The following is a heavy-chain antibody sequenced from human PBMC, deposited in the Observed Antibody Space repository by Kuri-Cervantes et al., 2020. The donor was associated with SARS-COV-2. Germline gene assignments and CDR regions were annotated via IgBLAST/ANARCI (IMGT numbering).Heavy chain of an antibody. Sequence: SVKVSCKASGYTFTSYGISWVRQAPGQGLEWMGGIIPIFGTANYAQKFQGRVTITADKSTSTAYMELSSLRSEDTAVYYCARHSLSSSSLLFDYWGQGTLVTVSS. CDR3: ARHSLSSSSLLFDY. CDR2: IIPIFGTA. J-gene: IGHJ4*02. V-gene: IGHV1-69*06. CDR1: GYTFTSYG. D-gene: IGHD6-6*01.